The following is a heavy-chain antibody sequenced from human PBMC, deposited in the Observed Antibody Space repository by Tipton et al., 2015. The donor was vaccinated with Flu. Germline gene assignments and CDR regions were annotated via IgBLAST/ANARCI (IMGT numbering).Heavy chain of an antibody. CDR3: ARVDSIWGEQPKYFFDF. D-gene: IGHD3-16*01. J-gene: IGHJ4*02. Sequence: QSGDEVKKPGASVKVSYKASGYTLTNYDVSWVRQAPGQGLEWVGWISNAYRSSTNYAQKLQGRVTRTTDTSTNTAYLELRSLRSDDTAVYFCARVDSIWGEQPKYFFDFWGQGTLVTVSS. CDR1: GYTLTNYD. V-gene: IGHV1-18*01. CDR2: ISNAYRSST.